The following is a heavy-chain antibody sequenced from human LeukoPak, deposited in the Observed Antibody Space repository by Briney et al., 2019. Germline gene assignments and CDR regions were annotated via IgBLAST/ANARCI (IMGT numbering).Heavy chain of an antibody. D-gene: IGHD3-22*01. V-gene: IGHV1-69*13. CDR2: IIPIFGTA. Sequence: SVTVSCTASGGTFSSYAISWVRQAPGQGLEWMGGIIPIFGTANYAQKFQGRVTITADESTSTAYMELSSLRSEDTAVYYCASYYYDSSGYYPASYYYYGMDVWGQGTTVTVSS. J-gene: IGHJ6*02. CDR3: ASYYYDSSGYYPASYYYYGMDV. CDR1: GGTFSSYA.